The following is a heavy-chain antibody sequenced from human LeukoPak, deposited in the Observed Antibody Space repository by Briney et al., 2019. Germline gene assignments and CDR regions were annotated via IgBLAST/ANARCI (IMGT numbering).Heavy chain of an antibody. Sequence: GGSLRLSCAASGFTFSSYGMHWVRQAPGKGLEWVSVIYSGGSTYYADSVKGRFTISRDNSKNTLYLQMNSLRAEDTAVYYCARTVAGRYFDYWGQGTLVTVSS. J-gene: IGHJ4*02. CDR3: ARTVAGRYFDY. CDR2: IYSGGST. CDR1: GFTFSSYG. V-gene: IGHV3-53*01. D-gene: IGHD6-19*01.